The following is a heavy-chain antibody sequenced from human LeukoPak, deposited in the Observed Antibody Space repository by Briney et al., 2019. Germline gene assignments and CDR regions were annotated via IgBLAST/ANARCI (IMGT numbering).Heavy chain of an antibody. CDR2: IYHSGST. V-gene: IGHV4-30-2*01. Sequence: SQTLSLTCAVSGGSISSGGYSWSWIRQPPGGGLEWIGYIYHSGSTYYNPSLKSRVTISVDRSKNQFSLKLSSVTAADTAVYYCARGYCSGGSCYSYYFDYWGQGTLVTVSS. CDR3: ARGYCSGGSCYSYYFDY. D-gene: IGHD2-15*01. J-gene: IGHJ4*02. CDR1: GGSISSGGYS.